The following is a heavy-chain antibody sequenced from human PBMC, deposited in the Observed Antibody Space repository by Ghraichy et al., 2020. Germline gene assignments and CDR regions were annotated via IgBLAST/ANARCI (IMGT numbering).Heavy chain of an antibody. CDR2: ISGSGGST. V-gene: IGHV3-23*01. D-gene: IGHD3-22*01. J-gene: IGHJ4*02. CDR3: AKKKDYYDSSGYYSGNPNFDY. CDR1: GFTFSSYA. Sequence: GGSLRLSCAASGFTFSSYAMSWVRQAPGKGLEWVSAISGSGGSTYYADSVKGRFTISRDNSKNTLYLQMNSLRAEDTAVYYCAKKKDYYDSSGYYSGNPNFDYWGQGTLVTVSS.